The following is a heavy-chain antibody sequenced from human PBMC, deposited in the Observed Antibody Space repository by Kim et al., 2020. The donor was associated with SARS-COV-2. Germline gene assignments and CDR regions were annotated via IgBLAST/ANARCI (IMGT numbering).Heavy chain of an antibody. D-gene: IGHD3-3*01. CDR3: ARVLRFSLNRIVSRYGMDV. CDR2: IWYDGSNK. J-gene: IGHJ6*02. V-gene: IGHV3-33*01. CDR1: GFTFSSYG. Sequence: GGSLRLSCAAPGFTFSSYGMHWVRQAPGKGLEWVAVIWYDGSNKYYADSVKGRFTISRDNSKNTLYLQMNSLRAEDTAVYYCARVLRFSLNRIVSRYGMDVWGRGTTVTVSS.